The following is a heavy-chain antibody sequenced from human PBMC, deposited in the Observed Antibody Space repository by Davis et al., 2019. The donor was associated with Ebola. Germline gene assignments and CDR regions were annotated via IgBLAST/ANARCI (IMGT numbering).Heavy chain of an antibody. J-gene: IGHJ4*02. CDR2: ISSSSSYI. CDR3: AREMYYYGSGSYYIYFDY. CDR1: GFTFSSYS. D-gene: IGHD3-10*01. Sequence: GGSLRLSCAASGFTFSSYSMNWVRQAPGKGLEWVSSISSSSSYIYYADSVKGRFTISRDNAKNSLYLQMNSLRAEDTAVYYCAREMYYYGSGSYYIYFDYWGQGTLVTVSS. V-gene: IGHV3-21*01.